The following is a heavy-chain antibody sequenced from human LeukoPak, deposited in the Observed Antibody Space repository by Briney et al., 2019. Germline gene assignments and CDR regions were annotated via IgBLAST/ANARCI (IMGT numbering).Heavy chain of an antibody. J-gene: IGHJ6*03. CDR2: IKQDGSEK. D-gene: IGHD4-11*01. Sequence: GGCLRLSCAASVFTFSSYWMNWVRQAPGKGLEWVANIKQDGSEKHYVDSVKGRFTISRDNAKNSLYLQMSSLRAEDTAVYYCTRVEETATTAAIIRKYSYYYYYMDVWGKGNTVTVSS. CDR3: TRVEETATTAAIIRKYSYYYYYMDV. CDR1: VFTFSSYW. V-gene: IGHV3-7*01.